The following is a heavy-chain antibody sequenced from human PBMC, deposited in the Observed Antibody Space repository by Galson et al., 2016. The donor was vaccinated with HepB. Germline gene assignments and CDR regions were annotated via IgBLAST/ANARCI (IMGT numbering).Heavy chain of an antibody. D-gene: IGHD3-10*01. CDR3: ARELVFNIPRGVIADAGMFDP. CDR2: ISDDGSDK. V-gene: IGHV3-30*04. CDR1: KFTFSSFA. Sequence: SLRLSCAASKFTFSSFAMHWVRQAPGKGLEWVASISDDGSDKYYADSVKDRFSISRDNSKKTLNLQMNSLRTEDTAVYHCARELVFNIPRGVIADAGMFDPWGQGTLVTVSS. J-gene: IGHJ5*02.